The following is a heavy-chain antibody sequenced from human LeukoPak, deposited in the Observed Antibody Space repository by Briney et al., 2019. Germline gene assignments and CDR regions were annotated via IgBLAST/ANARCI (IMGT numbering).Heavy chain of an antibody. D-gene: IGHD3-10*01. Sequence: GESLKISCKGSGYSFTSYWIGCGRQMPGKGLEWMGIIYPGGSDTRYSPSFQGQVTISADKSISTAYLQWSSLKASDTAMYYCARPGYYGSGPNTLIMLDYWGQGTLVTVSS. CDR3: ARPGYYGSGPNTLIMLDY. V-gene: IGHV5-51*01. J-gene: IGHJ4*02. CDR1: GYSFTSYW. CDR2: IYPGGSDT.